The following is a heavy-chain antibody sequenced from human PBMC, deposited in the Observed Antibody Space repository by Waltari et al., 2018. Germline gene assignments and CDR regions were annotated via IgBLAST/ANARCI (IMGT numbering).Heavy chain of an antibody. CDR1: GGTFSSYA. D-gene: IGHD1-26*01. CDR3: AREGELLFRY. CDR2: IIPIFGTA. V-gene: IGHV1-69*05. Sequence: QVQLVQSGAEVKKPGSSVKVSCKASGGTFSSYAISWVRQAPGQGLEWMGGIIPIFGTANYAQKFQGRVTMTRDTSISTAYMELSRLRSDDTAVYYCAREGELLFRYWGQGTLVTVSS. J-gene: IGHJ4*02.